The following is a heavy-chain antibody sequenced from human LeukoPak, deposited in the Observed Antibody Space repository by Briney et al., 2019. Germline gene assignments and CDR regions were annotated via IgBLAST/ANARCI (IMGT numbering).Heavy chain of an antibody. J-gene: IGHJ5*02. CDR2: IYTSGST. CDR3: AREGSPRYSSSWYDWFDP. CDR1: GGSISSGSYY. V-gene: IGHV4-61*02. D-gene: IGHD6-13*01. Sequence: PSETLSLTCTVSGGSISSGSYYWSWIRQPAGKGLEWIGRIYTSGSTNYNPSLKSRVTILVDTSKNQFSLKLTSVTAADTAVYYCAREGSPRYSSSWYDWFDPWGQGTLVTVSS.